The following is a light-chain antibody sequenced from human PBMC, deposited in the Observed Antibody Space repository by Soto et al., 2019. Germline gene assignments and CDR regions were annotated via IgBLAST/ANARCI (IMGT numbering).Light chain of an antibody. V-gene: IGLV1-47*01. CDR3: AAWDDSLSGPGV. CDR1: SSNLGNFY. J-gene: IGLJ7*01. CDR2: KNN. Sequence: QSVLTQPPSASGNPGQRVTISCSGSSSNLGNFYVYWYQQLPGTAPKLLIYKNNQRPLVVPDRFSDSKSGTSASLAISGLRSEDEADYYCAAWDDSLSGPGVFGGGTQLTVL.